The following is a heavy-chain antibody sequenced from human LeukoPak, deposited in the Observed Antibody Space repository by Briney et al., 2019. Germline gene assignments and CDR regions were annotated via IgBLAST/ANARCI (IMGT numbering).Heavy chain of an antibody. J-gene: IGHJ5*02. Sequence: GGSLRLSCAASGFTFSDYYMSWIRQAPGKGLEWVSYISSSGSTIYYADSVKGRFTISRDNAKNSLYLRMNSLRAEDTAVYYCARDHQYYYDSSGYSPWGQGTLVTVSS. CDR1: GFTFSDYY. D-gene: IGHD3-22*01. V-gene: IGHV3-11*01. CDR2: ISSSGSTI. CDR3: ARDHQYYYDSSGYSP.